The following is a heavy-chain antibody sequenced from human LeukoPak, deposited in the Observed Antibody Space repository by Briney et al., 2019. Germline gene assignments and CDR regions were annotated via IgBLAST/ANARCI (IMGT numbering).Heavy chain of an antibody. CDR1: GFIFSSFA. V-gene: IGHV3-23*01. Sequence: GGSLRLSCAVSGFIFSSFAMSWVRQAPGKGLEWVSGIDGDGGNTWNADSVKGRFTISRDNSKNTLYLQMNSLRAEDTAVYYCAKAVYYGGNLRYFDYWGQGTLVTVSS. CDR2: IDGDGGNT. CDR3: AKAVYYGGNLRYFDY. D-gene: IGHD4-23*01. J-gene: IGHJ4*02.